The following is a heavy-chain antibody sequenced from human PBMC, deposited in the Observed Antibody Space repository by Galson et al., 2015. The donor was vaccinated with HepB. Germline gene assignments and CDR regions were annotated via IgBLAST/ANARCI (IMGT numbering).Heavy chain of an antibody. V-gene: IGHV1-2*06. CDR1: GYTFTGYY. J-gene: IGHJ6*03. D-gene: IGHD3-16*02. Sequence: VKVSCKASGYTFTGYYMHWVRQAPGQGLEWMGRINPNSGGTNYAQKFQGRVTMTRDTSISTAYMELSRLRSDDTAVYYCARVITFGGVIVETYYYYMDVWGQGTTVTVSS. CDR2: INPNSGGT. CDR3: ARVITFGGVIVETYYYYMDV.